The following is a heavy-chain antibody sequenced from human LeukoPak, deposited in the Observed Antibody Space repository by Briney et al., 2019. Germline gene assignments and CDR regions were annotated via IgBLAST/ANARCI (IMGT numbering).Heavy chain of an antibody. CDR2: ISWNSGSI. Sequence: GGSLRLSCAASGFTFDDYAMHWVRQAPGKGLEWVSGISWNSGSIGYADSVKGRFTISRDNSKNTLYLQMNSLRAEDTAVYYCARDRLRTVAFDIWGQGTMVTVSS. CDR3: ARDRLRTVAFDI. CDR1: GFTFDDYA. J-gene: IGHJ3*02. D-gene: IGHD3/OR15-3a*01. V-gene: IGHV3-9*01.